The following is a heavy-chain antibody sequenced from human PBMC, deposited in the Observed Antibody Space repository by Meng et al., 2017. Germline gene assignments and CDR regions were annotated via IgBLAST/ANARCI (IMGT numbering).Heavy chain of an antibody. J-gene: IGHJ4*02. V-gene: IGHV4-34*01. CDR1: GGSFSGYY. Sequence: SETLSLTCAVYGGSFSGYYWSWIRQPPGKGLEWIGEINHSGSTNYNPSLKSRVTISVDTSKNQFSLKLSSVTAADTAVYYCARGRMARGEISGYWGQGTLVTVSS. D-gene: IGHD3-10*01. CDR2: INHSGST. CDR3: ARGRMARGEISGY.